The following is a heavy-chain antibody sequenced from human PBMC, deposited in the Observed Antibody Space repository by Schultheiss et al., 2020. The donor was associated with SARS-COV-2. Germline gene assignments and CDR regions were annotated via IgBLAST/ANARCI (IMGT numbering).Heavy chain of an antibody. V-gene: IGHV3-23*01. Sequence: GESLKISCAASGFTFSTYAMSWVRQAPGKGLEWVSAISGSGGSTYYADSVKGRFTISRDNSKNTLYLQMNSLRAEDTAVYYCARWPLLAGALGAFDIWGQGTMVTVSS. CDR1: GFTFSTYA. J-gene: IGHJ3*02. CDR2: ISGSGGST. D-gene: IGHD5-24*01. CDR3: ARWPLLAGALGAFDI.